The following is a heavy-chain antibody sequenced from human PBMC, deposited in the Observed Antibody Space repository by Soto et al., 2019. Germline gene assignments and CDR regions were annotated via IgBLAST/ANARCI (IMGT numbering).Heavy chain of an antibody. Sequence: QITLKESGPTLVKPTQTLTLTCTFSGFSLSTSGVGVGWIRQPPGKALEWLALIYWDDDKRYSPSLKSWLTITKDTSKPQVVLTMTNMDPVDTATYYCAHRPPIWFGELLPNWFDPWGQGTLVTVSS. D-gene: IGHD3-10*01. CDR1: GFSLSTSGVG. CDR3: AHRPPIWFGELLPNWFDP. J-gene: IGHJ5*02. CDR2: IYWDDDK. V-gene: IGHV2-5*02.